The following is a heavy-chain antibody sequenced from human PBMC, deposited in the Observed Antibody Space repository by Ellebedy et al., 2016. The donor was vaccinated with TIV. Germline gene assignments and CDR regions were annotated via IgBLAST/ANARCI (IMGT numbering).Heavy chain of an antibody. V-gene: IGHV1-2*02. CDR1: GYTFTGYY. J-gene: IGHJ6*02. CDR2: INPNSGGT. D-gene: IGHD3-16*02. CDR3: ARDLGQVITFGGVIVPYGMDV. Sequence: ASVKVSXKASGYTFTGYYMHWVRQAPGQGLEWMGWINPNSGGTNYAQKFQGRVTMTRDTSISTAYMELSRLRSDDTAVYYCARDLGQVITFGGVIVPYGMDVWGQGTTVTVSS.